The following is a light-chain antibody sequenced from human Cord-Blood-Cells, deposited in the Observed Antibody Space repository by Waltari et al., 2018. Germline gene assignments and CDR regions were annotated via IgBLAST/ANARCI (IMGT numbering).Light chain of an antibody. Sequence: DIQMTQSPSTLSASVGERVTITCRASQSISSWLGWYQQKPGKAPKLLIYDASRLESGVPSRFSGSGSGTEFTLTISSLQPDDFATYYCQQYNSYSTFGQGTKVEIK. J-gene: IGKJ1*01. CDR2: DAS. V-gene: IGKV1-5*01. CDR3: QQYNSYST. CDR1: QSISSW.